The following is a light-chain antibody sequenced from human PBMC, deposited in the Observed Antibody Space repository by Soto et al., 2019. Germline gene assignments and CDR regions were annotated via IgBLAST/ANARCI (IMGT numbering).Light chain of an antibody. CDR2: GAS. CDR1: HSVNSNY. CDR3: QRYGTSPT. J-gene: IGKJ1*01. V-gene: IGKV3-20*01. Sequence: NVLTQSPGTLSLSPGERATLSCRASHSVNSNYLAWYQHRPGQAPRLLIYGASKRATGIPDRFSGRGSGTDFTLTISRLEPEDFAVYFCQRYGTSPTFGQGTSVEMK.